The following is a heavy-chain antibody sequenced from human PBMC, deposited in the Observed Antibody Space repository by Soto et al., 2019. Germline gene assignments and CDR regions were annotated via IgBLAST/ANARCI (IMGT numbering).Heavy chain of an antibody. CDR3: ARGVAARRYYYYGMDV. D-gene: IGHD6-6*01. J-gene: IGHJ6*02. CDR1: GYTFTSYG. CDR2: ISPNSGGT. V-gene: IGHV1-2*02. Sequence: QVQLVQSGAEVKKPGASVKVSCKASGYTFTSYGISWVRQAPGQGLEWMGWISPNSGGTNYAQKFQGRVTMTRDTSISTAYMELSRLRSDDTAVYYCARGVAARRYYYYGMDVWGQGTTVTVSS.